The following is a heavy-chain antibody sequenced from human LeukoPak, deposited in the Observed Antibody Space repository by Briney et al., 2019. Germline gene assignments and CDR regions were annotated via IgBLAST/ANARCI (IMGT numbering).Heavy chain of an antibody. CDR2: ISAYNGNT. D-gene: IGHD6-19*01. J-gene: IGHJ6*03. Sequence: ASVEVSCKASGYTFTSYGISWVRQAPGQGLEWMGWISAYNGNTNYAQKLQGRVTMTTDTSTSTAYMELRSLRSDDTAVYYCARDRKQWLGYYYYYMDVWGKGTTVTVSS. CDR1: GYTFTSYG. CDR3: ARDRKQWLGYYYYYMDV. V-gene: IGHV1-18*01.